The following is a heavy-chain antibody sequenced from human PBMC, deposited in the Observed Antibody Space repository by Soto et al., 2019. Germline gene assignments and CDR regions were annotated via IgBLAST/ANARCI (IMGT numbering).Heavy chain of an antibody. CDR1: GGSISSYY. Sequence: PSESLSLTCTVSGGSISSYYWSWIRQPPGKGLEWIGYIYYSGSTNYNPPLKSRVTISVDTSKNQFSLKLSSVTAADTAVYYCARAFPLIRYSYGVFDYWGQGTLVNVSS. V-gene: IGHV4-59*01. CDR3: ARAFPLIRYSYGVFDY. J-gene: IGHJ4*02. CDR2: IYYSGST. D-gene: IGHD5-18*01.